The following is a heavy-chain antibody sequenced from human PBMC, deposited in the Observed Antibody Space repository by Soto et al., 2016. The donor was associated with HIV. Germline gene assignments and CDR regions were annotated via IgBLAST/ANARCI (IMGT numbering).Heavy chain of an antibody. D-gene: IGHD3-22*01. Sequence: QVQLQQWGTEILKPSETLSLRCAVYTGPFSGYYWSWIRQTPGRGLEWIGEINHKGSSTYTPSLKSRVTMSRDTSKNQFSLKMRSVTAADTAVYYCARLGVSYYDSSRGYMDVWGQRGPRSPVSS. J-gene: IGHJ6*01. CDR1: TGPFSGYY. CDR2: INHKGSS. V-gene: IGHV4-34*02. CDR3: ARLGVSYYDSSRGYMDV.